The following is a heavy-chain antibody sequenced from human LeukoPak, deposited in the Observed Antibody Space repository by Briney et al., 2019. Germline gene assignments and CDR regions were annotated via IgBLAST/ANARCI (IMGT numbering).Heavy chain of an antibody. D-gene: IGHD3-10*01. V-gene: IGHV3-23*01. CDR3: ARTVWFGELGI. CDR1: GFTLSSYE. J-gene: IGHJ3*02. Sequence: GGSLRLSCTVSGFTLSSYEMSWIRQAPGKGLEWVSSIDYDGGSGHYADSVKGRFTISRDNSKNTLYLQMNSLRAEDTAVYYCARTVWFGELGIWGQGTMVTVSS. CDR2: IDYDGGSG.